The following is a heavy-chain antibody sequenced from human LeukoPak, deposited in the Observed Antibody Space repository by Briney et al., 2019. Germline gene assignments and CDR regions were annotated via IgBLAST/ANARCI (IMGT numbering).Heavy chain of an antibody. CDR1: GGSFSGYY. V-gene: IGHV4-34*01. D-gene: IGHD3-9*01. CDR2: INHSGST. CDR3: ARVGYDILTGESWREGYFDY. J-gene: IGHJ4*02. Sequence: PSETLSLTCAVYGGSFSGYYWNWIRQPPGKGLEWIGEINHSGSTNYNPSLKSRVTISVDTSKNQFSLKLSSVTAADTAVYYCARVGYDILTGESWREGYFDYWGQGTLVTVSS.